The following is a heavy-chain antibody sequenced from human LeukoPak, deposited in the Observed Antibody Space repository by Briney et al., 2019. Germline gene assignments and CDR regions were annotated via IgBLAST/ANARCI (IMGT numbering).Heavy chain of an antibody. CDR3: ARLTYGEKFEY. Sequence: PWGSLRLSCTASGFTVSGNYMSWVRQAPGKGLEWVSAISSDGNTYYADSVKGRFTISRDNSKNTLYLQMNSLRAEDTAVYYCARLTYGEKFEYWGQGTLVTVSS. CDR1: GFTVSGNY. V-gene: IGHV3-53*01. J-gene: IGHJ4*02. D-gene: IGHD4-17*01. CDR2: ISSDGNT.